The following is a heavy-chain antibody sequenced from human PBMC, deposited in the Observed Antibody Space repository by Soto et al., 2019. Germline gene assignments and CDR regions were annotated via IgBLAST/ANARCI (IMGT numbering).Heavy chain of an antibody. J-gene: IGHJ6*02. D-gene: IGHD3-3*01. CDR3: ARADYDFWSGYPSGYYYYYGMDV. CDR2: INHSGST. V-gene: IGHV4-34*01. Sequence: PSETLSLTCAVYGGSFSGYYWSWIRQPPGKGLEWIGEINHSGSTNYNPSLKSRVTISVDTSKNQFSLKLSSVTAADTAVYYCARADYDFWSGYPSGYYYYYGMDVWGQGTTVTVS. CDR1: GGSFSGYY.